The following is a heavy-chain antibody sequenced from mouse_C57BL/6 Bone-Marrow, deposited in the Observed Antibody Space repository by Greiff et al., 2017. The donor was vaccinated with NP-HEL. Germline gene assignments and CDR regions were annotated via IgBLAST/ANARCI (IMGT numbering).Heavy chain of an antibody. D-gene: IGHD1-1*01. CDR1: GYTFTSYG. Sequence: VQRVESGAELARPGASVKLSCKASGYTFTSYGISWVKQRTGQGLEWIGEIYPRSGNTYYTEKFKGKGTLTADKSSRTVYIVLLILTTAYSAVYYCASWFYDRSSYPYWYFGVWGTGATVTFSS. J-gene: IGHJ1*03. CDR3: ASWFYDRSSYPYWYFGV. CDR2: IYPRSGNT. V-gene: IGHV1-81*01.